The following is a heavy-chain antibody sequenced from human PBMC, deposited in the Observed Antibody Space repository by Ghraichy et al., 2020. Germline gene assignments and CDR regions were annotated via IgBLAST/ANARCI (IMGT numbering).Heavy chain of an antibody. CDR2: IYYSGST. CDR1: GGSISSSSYY. J-gene: IGHJ6*02. Sequence: SETLSLTCTVSGGSISSSSYYWGWIRQPPGKGLEWIGSIYYSGSTYYNPSLKSRVTISVDTSKNQFSLKLSSVTAADTAVYYCASITRDSSSWYAAYGMDVWGQGTTVTVSS. D-gene: IGHD6-13*01. V-gene: IGHV4-39*07. CDR3: ASITRDSSSWYAAYGMDV.